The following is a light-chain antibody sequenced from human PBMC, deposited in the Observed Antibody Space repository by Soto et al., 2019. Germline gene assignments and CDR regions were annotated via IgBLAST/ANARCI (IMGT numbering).Light chain of an antibody. CDR3: LQHNSYPWT. J-gene: IGKJ1*01. CDR1: QGVSNR. CDR2: AAT. V-gene: IGKV1-17*03. Sequence: DIQMTQSPSAMSASVGDRITITCQASQGVSNRLVWFQQKPGKVPKRLIFAATLLQSGVPSRFSGSGSGKEFTLTISGLQAEDFATYYCLQHNSYPWTVGPGTKVDSK.